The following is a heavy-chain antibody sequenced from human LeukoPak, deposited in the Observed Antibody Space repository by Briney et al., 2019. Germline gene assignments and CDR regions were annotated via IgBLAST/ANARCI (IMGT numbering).Heavy chain of an antibody. J-gene: IGHJ4*02. CDR1: GFTFSSYS. V-gene: IGHV3-21*01. Sequence: PGGSLRLSCAASGFTFSSYSMNWVRQAPGKGLEWVSSISSSSYIYYADSVKGRFTISRDNAKNSLYLQMNSLRAKDTAVYYCARDFGYGSGSYSESDYWGQGTLVTVSS. CDR2: ISSSSYI. CDR3: ARDFGYGSGSYSESDY. D-gene: IGHD3-10*01.